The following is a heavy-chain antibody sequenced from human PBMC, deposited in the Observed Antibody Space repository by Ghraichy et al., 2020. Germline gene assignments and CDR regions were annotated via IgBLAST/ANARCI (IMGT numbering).Heavy chain of an antibody. Sequence: SETLSLTCTVSGGSISSYYWSWIRQPPGKGLEWIGYIYYSGSTNYNPSLKSRVTISVDTSKNQFSLKLSSVTAADTAVYYCARAVYCGGDCYIGTWGNYYYYYYMDVWGKGTTVTVSS. CDR3: ARAVYCGGDCYIGTWGNYYYYYYMDV. CDR2: IYYSGST. CDR1: GGSISSYY. J-gene: IGHJ6*03. D-gene: IGHD2-21*01. V-gene: IGHV4-59*01.